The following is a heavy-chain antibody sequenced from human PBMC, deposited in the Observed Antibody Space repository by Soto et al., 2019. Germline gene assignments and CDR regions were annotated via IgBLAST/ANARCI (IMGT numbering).Heavy chain of an antibody. J-gene: IGHJ3*02. CDR2: ISYDGSNK. Sequence: QVQLVESGGGVVQPGRSLKLSCAASGFTFSSYAMHWVRQAPGKGLEWVAVISYDGSNKYYADSVKGRFTISRDNSKNTLYLQMNSLRAEDTTVYYCARDHDVLMVYAHYDAFDIWGQGTMVTVSS. CDR1: GFTFSSYA. V-gene: IGHV3-30-3*01. CDR3: ARDHDVLMVYAHYDAFDI. D-gene: IGHD2-8*01.